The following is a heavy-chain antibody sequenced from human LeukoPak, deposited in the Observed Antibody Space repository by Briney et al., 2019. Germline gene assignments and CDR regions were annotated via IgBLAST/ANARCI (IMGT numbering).Heavy chain of an antibody. D-gene: IGHD2-2*01. Sequence: ASVKVSCKVSGYTLTELSMHWVRQAPGKGLEWMGGFDPEDGETIYAQKFQGRVTMTEDTSTDTAYMELSSLRSEDTAVYYCARDSYCSSTSCWSYYYYGMDVWGQGTTVTVSS. CDR1: GYTLTELS. V-gene: IGHV1-24*01. CDR2: FDPEDGET. CDR3: ARDSYCSSTSCWSYYYYGMDV. J-gene: IGHJ6*02.